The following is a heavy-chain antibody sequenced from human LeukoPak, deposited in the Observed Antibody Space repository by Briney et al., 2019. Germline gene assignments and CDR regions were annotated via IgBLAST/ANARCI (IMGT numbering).Heavy chain of an antibody. CDR3: ARGYSSPVPNFDY. CDR1: GYTFTSYG. D-gene: IGHD6-13*01. J-gene: IGHJ4*02. CDR2: ISAYNGGT. V-gene: IGHV1-18*01. Sequence: GASVKVSCKASGYTFTSYGISWVRQAPGQGLEWMGWISAYNGGTSYAQKFQGRVTMTRDTSITTSYMELPSLTSDDTAVYYCARGYSSPVPNFDYWGQGTLVTVSS.